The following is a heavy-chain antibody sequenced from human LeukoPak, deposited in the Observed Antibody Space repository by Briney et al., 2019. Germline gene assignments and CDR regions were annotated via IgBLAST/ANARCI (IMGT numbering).Heavy chain of an antibody. V-gene: IGHV3-7*01. Sequence: GGSLRLSCAASGFTFSSYWMSWVRQAPGKGLEWVANIKQDGSEKYYVDSVKGRFTISRDNAKNSLYLQMNSLRAEDTAVYYCARLRPYYYGSVDYWGQGTLVTVSS. CDR2: IKQDGSEK. J-gene: IGHJ4*02. CDR3: ARLRPYYYGSVDY. CDR1: GFTFSSYW. D-gene: IGHD3-10*01.